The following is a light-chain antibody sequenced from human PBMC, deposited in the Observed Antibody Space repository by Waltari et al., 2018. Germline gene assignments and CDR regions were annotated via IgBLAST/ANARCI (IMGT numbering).Light chain of an antibody. J-gene: IGLJ2*01. CDR3: SSYAVSNTL. CDR1: STDIGVYNY. V-gene: IGLV2-8*01. CDR2: EVT. Sequence: QSALTQPPSASGSLGQSVTISCTGTSTDIGVYNYVSWYQQYPGKAPKLVIYEVTKRPAGVPDRFSGSKSGYTASLTVSGLQAEDEADYYCSSYAVSNTLFGGGTKLTVL.